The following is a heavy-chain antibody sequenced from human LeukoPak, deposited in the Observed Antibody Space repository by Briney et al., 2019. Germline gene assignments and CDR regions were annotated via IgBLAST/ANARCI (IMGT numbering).Heavy chain of an antibody. CDR3: ARRWTAENTFDR. V-gene: IGHV4-4*07. CDR2: IHSSGST. Sequence: SETLSLTCIVPGGSLISRHWSWIRQPAGKGLEWIGHIHSSGSTNYNPSLKSRVSMSVDTSTNHFSLRLTSVTAADTAVYYCARRWTAENTFDRWGQGTMVTVSS. CDR1: GGSLISRH. J-gene: IGHJ3*01. D-gene: IGHD3/OR15-3a*01.